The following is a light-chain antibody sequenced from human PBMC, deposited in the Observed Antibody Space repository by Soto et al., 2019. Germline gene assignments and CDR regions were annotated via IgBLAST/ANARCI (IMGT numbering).Light chain of an antibody. CDR3: QHYDSLPIT. J-gene: IGKJ5*01. Sequence: EIVMTPSPATLSVSPGERATLSCRASQSVSSNLAWYQQTPGQAPRLLIYDASTRATGIPARFSGSGSGTDFTLTISRLEPEDFAVFYCQHYDSLPITFGQGTRLEIK. CDR2: DAS. V-gene: IGKV3-15*01. CDR1: QSVSSN.